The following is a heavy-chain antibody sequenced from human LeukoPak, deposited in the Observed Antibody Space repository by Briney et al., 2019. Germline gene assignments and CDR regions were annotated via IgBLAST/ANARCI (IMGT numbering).Heavy chain of an antibody. CDR1: GGTFSSYA. CDR3: ARGGYSSGAYWFDP. D-gene: IGHD6-19*01. Sequence: VASVKVSCKASGGTFSSYAISWVRQAPGQGLEWMGRIIPIFGTANYAQKFQGRVTITTDESTSTAYMELSSLRSEDTAVYYCARGGYSSGAYWFDPRGQGTLVTVSS. J-gene: IGHJ5*02. V-gene: IGHV1-69*05. CDR2: IIPIFGTA.